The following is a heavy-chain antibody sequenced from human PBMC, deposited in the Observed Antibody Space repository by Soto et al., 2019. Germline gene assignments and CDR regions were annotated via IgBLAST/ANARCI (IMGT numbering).Heavy chain of an antibody. J-gene: IGHJ4*02. CDR3: ARHDVYCTSTSCYGPKFDY. CDR2: IYYSGST. Sequence: SETLSLTCTVSGGYISNYYWSWMRQPPGKGLEWIGYIYYSGSTNYNPSLKSRVTISVDTPKNQFSLKLSSVTAADTAVYYCARHDVYCTSTSCYGPKFDYWGQGTLVTVSS. CDR1: GGYISNYY. V-gene: IGHV4-59*08. D-gene: IGHD2-2*01.